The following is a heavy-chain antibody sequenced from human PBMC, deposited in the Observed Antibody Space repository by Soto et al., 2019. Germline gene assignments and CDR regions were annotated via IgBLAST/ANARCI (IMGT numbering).Heavy chain of an antibody. V-gene: IGHV1-69*13. CDR2: IIPIFGTA. J-gene: IGHJ3*02. D-gene: IGHD2-2*01. CDR3: ARCDVPAAYAFDI. CDR1: GGTFSSYA. Sequence: ASVKVSCKASGGTFSSYAISWVRQAPGQGLEWMGGIIPIFGTANYAQKFQGRVTITADESTSTAYMELSSLRSEDTAVYYCARCDVPAAYAFDIWGQGTMVTVSS.